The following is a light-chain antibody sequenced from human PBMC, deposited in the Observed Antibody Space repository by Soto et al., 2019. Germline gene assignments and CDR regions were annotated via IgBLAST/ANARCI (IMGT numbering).Light chain of an antibody. CDR1: QSISSN. Sequence: DIQMTQSPSSLSASVGDRVTITCLASQSISSNLNWYHQKPGKAPNLLIYDASNLETGVPSRFSGSGSGTHFTLTISSLQPEDTATYYCQQYDNLPLTFGPGTKVDIK. CDR3: QQYDNLPLT. J-gene: IGKJ3*01. CDR2: DAS. V-gene: IGKV1-33*01.